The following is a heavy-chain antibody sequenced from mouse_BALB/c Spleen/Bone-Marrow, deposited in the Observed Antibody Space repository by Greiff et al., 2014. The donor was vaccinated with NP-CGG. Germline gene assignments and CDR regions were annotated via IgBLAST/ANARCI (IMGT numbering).Heavy chain of an antibody. J-gene: IGHJ4*01. D-gene: IGHD2-14*01. V-gene: IGHV1-9*01. CDR2: IFPGSGNA. CDR1: GYTFRNYW. CDR3: AKWYDGAMDY. Sequence: QVQLQQPGAEMMKPGASVQISCRATGYTFRNYWIEWVKQRPGHGLEWIGEIFPGSGNANYHENFKGKATFTADTSSNTAYMQLSSLTSEDSAVYYCAKWYDGAMDYWGQGTSVTVSS.